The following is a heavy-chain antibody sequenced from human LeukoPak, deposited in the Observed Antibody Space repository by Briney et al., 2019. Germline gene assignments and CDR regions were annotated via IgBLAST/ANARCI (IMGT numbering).Heavy chain of an antibody. CDR2: IYYSGST. Sequence: PSETLSLTCTVSGGSISSGGYYWSWIRQHPGKGLEWIGYIYYSGSTYYNPSLKSRVTISVDTSKNQFSLKLSSVTAADTAVYYCARGATMIVVVRASWAFDIWGQGTMATVSS. CDR3: ARGATMIVVVRASWAFDI. J-gene: IGHJ3*02. V-gene: IGHV4-31*03. CDR1: GGSISSGGYY. D-gene: IGHD3-22*01.